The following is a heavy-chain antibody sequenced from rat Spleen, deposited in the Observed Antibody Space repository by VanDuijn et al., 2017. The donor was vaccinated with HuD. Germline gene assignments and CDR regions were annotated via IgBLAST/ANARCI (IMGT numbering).Heavy chain of an antibody. V-gene: IGHV2-63*01. J-gene: IGHJ4*01. CDR3: TREGIGTTPPYVMDA. Sequence: QVQLKESGPGLVQPSETLSLTCTVSGFSLTSYSVSWVRQPSGKGPEWMGRMWYDGDTAYNSALKSRLSISRDTSKNQVFLKMNSLQTDDTGTYYCTREGIGTTPPYVMDAWGQGASVTVSS. D-gene: IGHD1-5*01. CDR1: GFSLTSYS. CDR2: MWYDGDT.